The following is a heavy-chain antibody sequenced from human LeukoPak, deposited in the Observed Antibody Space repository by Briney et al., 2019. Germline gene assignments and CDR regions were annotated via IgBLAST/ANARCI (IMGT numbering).Heavy chain of an antibody. Sequence: ASVKVSCKASGYTFTGYYMHWVRQAPGQGLEWMGWINPNSGGTNYAQKFQGRVTMTRDTSISTAYMELSRLRSDDTAVYYCSREGGLNEAFDYWGQGTLVTVSS. CDR1: GYTFTGYY. V-gene: IGHV1-2*02. CDR3: SREGGLNEAFDY. CDR2: INPNSGGT. D-gene: IGHD3-16*01. J-gene: IGHJ4*02.